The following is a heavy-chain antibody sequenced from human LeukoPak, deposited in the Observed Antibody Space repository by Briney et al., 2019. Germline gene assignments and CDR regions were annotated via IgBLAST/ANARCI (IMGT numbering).Heavy chain of an antibody. J-gene: IGHJ4*02. CDR2: ISGSGGST. CDR3: AKDLFSAAAGTARYFDY. CDR1: GFTFSSYS. Sequence: GGSLRLSCAASGFTFSSYSMNWVRQAPGKGLEWVSAISGSGGSTYYADSVKGRFTISRDNSKNTLYLQMNSLRAEDTAVYYCAKDLFSAAAGTARYFDYWGQGTLVTVSS. D-gene: IGHD6-13*01. V-gene: IGHV3-23*01.